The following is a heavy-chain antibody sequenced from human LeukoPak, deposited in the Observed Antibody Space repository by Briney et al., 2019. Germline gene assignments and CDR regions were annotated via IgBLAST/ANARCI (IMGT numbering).Heavy chain of an antibody. D-gene: IGHD1-26*01. V-gene: IGHV4-34*01. J-gene: IGHJ5*02. CDR2: INHSGST. Sequence: SETLSLTCAVYGGYFSGYYWSWIRQPPGKGLEWIGEINHSGSTNYNPSLKSRVTISVDTSKNQFSLKLSSVTAADTAVYYCARAGIVSWFDPWGQGTLVTVSS. CDR3: ARAGIVSWFDP. CDR1: GGYFSGYY.